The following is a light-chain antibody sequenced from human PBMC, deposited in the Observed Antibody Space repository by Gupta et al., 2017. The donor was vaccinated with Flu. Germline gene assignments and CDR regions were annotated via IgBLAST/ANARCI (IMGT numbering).Light chain of an antibody. J-gene: IGKJ1*01. CDR2: QAS. Sequence: SPSTLSASVGDRVTITCRASQSIRSSLAWYQQKPGTAPKLLISQASNLQSGVPSRFSGSGSGTEFTLTISNLQPDDFATYYCQQDNTYSTFDQGTKVEIK. CDR3: QQDNTYST. CDR1: QSIRSS. V-gene: IGKV1-5*03.